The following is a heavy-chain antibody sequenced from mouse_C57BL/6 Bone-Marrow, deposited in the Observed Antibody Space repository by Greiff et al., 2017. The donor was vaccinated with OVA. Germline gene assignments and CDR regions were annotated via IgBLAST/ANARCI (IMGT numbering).Heavy chain of an antibody. CDR1: GYTFTDYY. D-gene: IGHD2-4*01. V-gene: IGHV1-75*01. Sequence: VKLVESGPELVKPGASVKISCKASGYTFTDYYINWVKQRPGQGLEWIGWIFPGSGSTYYNEKFKGKATLTVDKSSSTAYMLLSSLTSEDSAVYFCARSGLRRAFDYWGQGTTLTVSS. CDR2: IFPGSGST. J-gene: IGHJ2*01. CDR3: ARSGLRRAFDY.